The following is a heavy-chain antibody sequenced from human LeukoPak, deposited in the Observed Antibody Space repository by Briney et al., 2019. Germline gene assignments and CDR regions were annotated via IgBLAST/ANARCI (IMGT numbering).Heavy chain of an antibody. CDR3: ARDVREKGYCSGGSCYQ. V-gene: IGHV4-61*02. D-gene: IGHD2-15*01. CDR1: GGSISSGSYY. CDR2: IYTSGST. J-gene: IGHJ4*02. Sequence: SQTLSLTCTVSGGSISSGSYYWSWIRQPAGKGLEWIGRIYTSGSTNYNPSLKSRVTISVDTSKNQFSLKLSSVTAADTAAYYCARDVREKGYCSGGSCYQWGQGTLVTVSS.